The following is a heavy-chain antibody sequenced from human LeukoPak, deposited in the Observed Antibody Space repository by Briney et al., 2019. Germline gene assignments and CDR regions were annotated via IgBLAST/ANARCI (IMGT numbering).Heavy chain of an antibody. D-gene: IGHD3-10*01. CDR1: GFTFSDYY. Sequence: GGSLRLSCAASGFTFSDYYMSWIRQAPGKGLEWVSYISSSGSTIYYADSVKGRFTISRDNAKNSLYLQMNSLRAEDTAVYYCARTLWTFRYYFDYWGQGTLVTVSS. J-gene: IGHJ4*02. CDR3: ARTLWTFRYYFDY. V-gene: IGHV3-11*01. CDR2: ISSSGSTI.